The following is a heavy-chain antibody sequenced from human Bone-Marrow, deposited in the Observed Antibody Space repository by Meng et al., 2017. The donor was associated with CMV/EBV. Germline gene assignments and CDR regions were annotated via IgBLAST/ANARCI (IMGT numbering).Heavy chain of an antibody. D-gene: IGHD1-26*01. V-gene: IGHV3-13*01. J-gene: IGHJ4*02. CDR2: IGTVGDT. Sequence: GESLKISCTASGLTFSTYDFHWVRQPTGKGLEWVSSIGTVGDTYSIGSVKGRFIIFREDVKNPVYLQMNGLRDGDTGLYYCARVRSTTHFDYWGQGALVTVSS. CDR3: ARVRSTTHFDY. CDR1: GLTFSTYD.